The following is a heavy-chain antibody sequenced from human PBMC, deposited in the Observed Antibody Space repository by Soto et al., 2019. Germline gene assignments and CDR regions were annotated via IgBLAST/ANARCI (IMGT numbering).Heavy chain of an antibody. CDR1: GGSISSSSYY. CDR3: ARQTVNYFGVVIISWFDP. D-gene: IGHD3-3*01. V-gene: IGHV4-39*01. Sequence: QLQLQESGPGLVKPSETLSLTCTVSGGSISSSSYYWGWIRQPPGKGLEWIGSIYYSGSTYYNPSLKSRVTTSVDTSKNQFSLKLSSVTAADTAVYYCARQTVNYFGVVIISWFDPWGQGTLVTVSS. CDR2: IYYSGST. J-gene: IGHJ5*02.